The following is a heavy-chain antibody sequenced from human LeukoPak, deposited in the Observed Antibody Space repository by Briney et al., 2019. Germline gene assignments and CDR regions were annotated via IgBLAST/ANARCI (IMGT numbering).Heavy chain of an antibody. CDR2: IYYSGST. CDR1: GGSISSSSYY. CDR3: ATIRADYQPFDY. J-gene: IGHJ4*02. V-gene: IGHV4-39*01. Sequence: PSETLSLTCTVSGGSISSSSYYWGWIRQPPGKGLEWIASIYYSGSTYYNPSLKSRVTISVDTSKKQFSLRLTSVTAADTAVYYCATIRADYQPFDYWGQGTLVTVSS. D-gene: IGHD4-11*01.